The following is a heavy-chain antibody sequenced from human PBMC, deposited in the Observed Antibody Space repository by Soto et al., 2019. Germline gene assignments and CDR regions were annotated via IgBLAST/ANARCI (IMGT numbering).Heavy chain of an antibody. CDR3: ERSNGDLDY. CDR1: GDSVSSNSAA. CDR2: TYHRSRWYN. Sequence: PSQTLSLTCAIFGDSVSSNSAAWNWIRQSPSRGLEWLGRTYHRSRWYNDYAVSVRGRLTINPDTSKNQFSLHLNSVTPEDTAIYYCERSNGDLDYWGQGTLVTVSS. V-gene: IGHV6-1*01. D-gene: IGHD3-10*01. J-gene: IGHJ4*02.